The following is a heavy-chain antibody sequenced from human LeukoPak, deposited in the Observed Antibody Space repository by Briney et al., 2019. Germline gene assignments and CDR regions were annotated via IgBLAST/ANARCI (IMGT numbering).Heavy chain of an antibody. V-gene: IGHV3-23*01. CDR2: LSGTGSST. Sequence: GGSLRLSCAASGFTFSSYSMNWVRQAPGKGLEWVSSLSGTGSSTYYADSVKGRFTISRDNSKNTLYLQMNSLRAEDTAVYYCARSPDYDDYYFDCWGQGTLVTVSS. D-gene: IGHD4-17*01. CDR3: ARSPDYDDYYFDC. J-gene: IGHJ4*02. CDR1: GFTFSSYS.